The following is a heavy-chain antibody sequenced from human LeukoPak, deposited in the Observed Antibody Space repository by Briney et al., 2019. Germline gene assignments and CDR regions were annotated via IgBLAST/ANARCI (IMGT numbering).Heavy chain of an antibody. CDR1: GFTFSSYA. D-gene: IGHD6-19*01. V-gene: IGHV3-23*01. CDR3: AKDQCWGSGWCYGMDV. CDR2: ISGSGVST. J-gene: IGHJ6*02. Sequence: PGGSLRLSCAASGFTFSSYAMSWVRQAPGKGLEWVSAISGSGVSTYYADSVRGRFTISRDNSKNTLYLQMNSLRAEDTAVYYCAKDQCWGSGWCYGMDVWGQGTTVTVSS.